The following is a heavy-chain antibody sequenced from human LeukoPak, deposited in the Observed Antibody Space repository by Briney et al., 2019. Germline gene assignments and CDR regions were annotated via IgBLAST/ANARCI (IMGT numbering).Heavy chain of an antibody. V-gene: IGHV1-24*01. Sequence: GASVKVSCKVSGYTLTELSMHWVRQAPGKGLEWMGGFDPEDGETIYAQKFQGRVTMTEDTSTDTAYMELSSLRSEDTAVYYCARDSNPEYSSSWYGYYYYYMDVWGKGTTVTISS. CDR1: GYTLTELS. J-gene: IGHJ6*03. CDR3: ARDSNPEYSSSWYGYYYYYMDV. CDR2: FDPEDGET. D-gene: IGHD6-13*01.